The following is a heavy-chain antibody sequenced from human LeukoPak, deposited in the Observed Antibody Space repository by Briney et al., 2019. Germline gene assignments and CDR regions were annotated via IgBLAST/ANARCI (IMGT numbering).Heavy chain of an antibody. J-gene: IGHJ4*02. CDR1: GYSFTSYW. V-gene: IGHV5-51*01. D-gene: IGHD2-2*01. CDR3: ARQYCSSTSCYGFVGD. Sequence: GESLKISCKGSGYSFTSYWIGWVRQMPGKGLEWMGIIYPGDSDTRYSPSLQGQVTISADKSISTAYLQWSSLKASDTAMYYCARQYCSSTSCYGFVGDWGQGTLVTVSS. CDR2: IYPGDSDT.